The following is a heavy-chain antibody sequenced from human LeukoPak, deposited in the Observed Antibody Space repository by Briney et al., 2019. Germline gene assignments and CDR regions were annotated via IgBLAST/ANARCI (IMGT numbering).Heavy chain of an antibody. D-gene: IGHD2-8*01. CDR1: GFSFSSYG. J-gene: IGHJ6*03. CDR2: MQYDGSNQ. CDR3: AKDRCSNGVGCYYYYMDV. Sequence: PGGSLRLSCAAPGFSFSSYGMHWVRQAPGKGLEWVAYMQYDGSNQQYADSVKGRFSVSRDNSKNILNLQMNSLRADDTAVYYCAKDRCSNGVGCYYYYMDVWGKGTTVTIYS. V-gene: IGHV3-30*02.